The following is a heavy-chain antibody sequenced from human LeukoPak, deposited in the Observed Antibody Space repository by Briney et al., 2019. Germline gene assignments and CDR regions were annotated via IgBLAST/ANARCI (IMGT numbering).Heavy chain of an antibody. J-gene: IGHJ3*02. CDR1: GVSISSSSYS. V-gene: IGHV4-39*07. D-gene: IGHD1-26*01. CDR2: IYTSGST. Sequence: PSETLSLTCTVVSGVSISSSSYSWGWIRQPPGKGLEWIGRIYTSGSTNYNPSLKSRVTMSVDTSKNQFSLKLSSVTAADTAVCYCAALWELQGDDAFDIWGQGTMVTVSS. CDR3: AALWELQGDDAFDI.